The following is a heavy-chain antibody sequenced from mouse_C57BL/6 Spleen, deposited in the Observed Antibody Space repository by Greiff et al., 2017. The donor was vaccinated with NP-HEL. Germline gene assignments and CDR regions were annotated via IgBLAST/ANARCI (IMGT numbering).Heavy chain of an antibody. J-gene: IGHJ2*01. D-gene: IGHD6-1*01. V-gene: IGHV1-82*01. Sequence: VKLMESGPELVKPGASVKISCKASGYAFSSSWMNWVKQRPGKGLEWIGRIYPGDGDTNYNGKFKGKATLTADKSSSTAYMQLSSLTSEDSAVYFCARAPLGYYFDYWGQGTTLTVSS. CDR3: ARAPLGYYFDY. CDR1: GYAFSSSW. CDR2: IYPGDGDT.